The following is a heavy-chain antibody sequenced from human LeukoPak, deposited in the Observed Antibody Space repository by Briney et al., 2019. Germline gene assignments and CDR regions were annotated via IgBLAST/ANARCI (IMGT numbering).Heavy chain of an antibody. J-gene: IGHJ4*02. V-gene: IGHV5-51*01. D-gene: IGHD6-13*01. CDR3: ARWAATGIGLDY. CDR1: GYRFTNYW. Sequence: GESLKISCEASGYRFTNYWIGWVRQMPGKVLEWMGIIYPGDSDTRYSPSFQGQVTISADKSISTAYLQWSSLKASDTAVYYCARWAATGIGLDYWGQGTLVTVSS. CDR2: IYPGDSDT.